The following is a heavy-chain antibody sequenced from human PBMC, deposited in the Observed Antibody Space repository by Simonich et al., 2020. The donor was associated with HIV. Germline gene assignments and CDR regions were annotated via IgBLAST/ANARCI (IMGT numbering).Heavy chain of an antibody. V-gene: IGHV3-74*01. CDR1: RFTFSSQW. CDR3: VREALVRGVSSKGGFDP. Sequence: EVQLVESGGGLVQSGGSLRLSCGASRFTFSSQWMHWVRQVPGKGLMGGNRINDNGKPPDADSVKGRFTISRDNAKNTLYLQMNRLRVEDTAVYYCVREALVRGVSSKGGFDPWGQGTLVTVSS. J-gene: IGHJ5*02. CDR2: INDNGKP. D-gene: IGHD3-10*01.